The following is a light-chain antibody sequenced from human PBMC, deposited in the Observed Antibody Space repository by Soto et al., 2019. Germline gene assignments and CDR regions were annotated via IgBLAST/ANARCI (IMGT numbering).Light chain of an antibody. J-gene: IGKJ1*01. CDR1: QSITNY. CDR2: PAS. V-gene: IGKV1-39*01. Sequence: DIQMTQSPSSLSASVGDRVTITCRASQSITNYLNWYQQKPGKAPKLLIYPASSLQSGVPSRFSGSESGTDFTLSISSLQPEDFATYYCQQSYSTPWTFGQGTKVEIK. CDR3: QQSYSTPWT.